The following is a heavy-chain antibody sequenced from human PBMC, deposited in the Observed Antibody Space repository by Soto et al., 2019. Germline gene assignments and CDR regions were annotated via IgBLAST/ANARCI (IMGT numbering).Heavy chain of an antibody. CDR3: ARGLPTTTPFDY. Sequence: ASVKVSCKASGYTFTDYYMHWVRQAPGQGLEWMGWINPNNGGTSYAQKFEGWVTMTRDTSISTAYMEVRRLTSDDTAVYYCARGLPTTTPFDYWGQGTLVTVSS. D-gene: IGHD1-1*01. CDR1: GYTFTDYY. J-gene: IGHJ4*02. V-gene: IGHV1-2*04. CDR2: INPNNGGT.